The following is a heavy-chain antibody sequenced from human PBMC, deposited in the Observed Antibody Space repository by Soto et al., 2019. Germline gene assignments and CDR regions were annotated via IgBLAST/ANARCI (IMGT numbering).Heavy chain of an antibody. CDR3: ASGVSRGYCSGGSCYSAVVSYYYGMDV. J-gene: IGHJ6*02. V-gene: IGHV3-30*03. CDR1: GFTFSSYG. CDR2: ISYDGINK. Sequence: GGSLRLSCAASGFTFSSYGMHWVRQAPGKGLEWVAVISYDGINKYYADSVKGRFTISRDNSKNTLYLQMNSLRAEDTAVYYCASGVSRGYCSGGSCYSAVVSYYYGMDVWGQGTTVTVSS. D-gene: IGHD2-15*01.